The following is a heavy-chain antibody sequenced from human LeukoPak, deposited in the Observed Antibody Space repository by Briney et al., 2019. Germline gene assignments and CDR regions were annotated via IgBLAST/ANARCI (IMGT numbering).Heavy chain of an antibody. CDR1: GYTFTGYY. CDR3: ARWGYSSSLDY. D-gene: IGHD3-16*01. Sequence: GASVKVSCKASGYTFTGYYMHWVRQAPGQGLEWMGIINPSGFSTTYAQKFQGRVTMTRDTSTSTVYMELSSLRSEDTAVYYCARWGYSSSLDYWGQGTLVTVSS. V-gene: IGHV1-46*01. J-gene: IGHJ4*02. CDR2: INPSGFST.